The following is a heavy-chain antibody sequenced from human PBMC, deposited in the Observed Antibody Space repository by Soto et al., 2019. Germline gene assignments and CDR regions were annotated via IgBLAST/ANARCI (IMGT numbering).Heavy chain of an antibody. CDR1: GGSISSGGYY. V-gene: IGHV4-31*03. Sequence: QVQLQESGPGLVKPSQTLSLTCTVSGGSISSGGYYWSWIRQHPGKGLEWIGYIYYSGSTYYNPSLKSRVTISVDTSKNQFSLKLSSVTAADTAVYYCARVAMIVVVRSKDLDYFDYWGQRTLVTVSS. CDR3: ARVAMIVVVRSKDLDYFDY. D-gene: IGHD3-22*01. J-gene: IGHJ4*02. CDR2: IYYSGST.